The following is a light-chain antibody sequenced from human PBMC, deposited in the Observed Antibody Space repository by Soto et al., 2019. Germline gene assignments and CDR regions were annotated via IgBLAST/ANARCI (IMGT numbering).Light chain of an antibody. CDR2: TSS. J-gene: IGKJ4*01. V-gene: IGKV1-27*01. CDR1: QGISNY. Sequence: IHRTQSPSSLSASVGDRVTITCRASQGISNYLTWYQQKPGKVPKLLIYTSSTLQSGVPSRFSGSGSGTDFTLTISSLQPEDVATYYRQKHDTAPLTFGGGTKVDIK. CDR3: QKHDTAPLT.